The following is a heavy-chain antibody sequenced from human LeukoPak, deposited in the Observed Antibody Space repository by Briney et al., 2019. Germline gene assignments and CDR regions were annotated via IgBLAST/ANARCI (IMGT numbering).Heavy chain of an antibody. J-gene: IGHJ6*02. CDR2: IIPILGIA. CDR1: GGTFSSYA. V-gene: IGHV1-69*04. D-gene: IGHD3-9*01. Sequence: SVKVSCKASGGTFSSYAISWVRQAPGQGLEWMGRIIPILGIANYAQKFQGRVTITADKSTSTAYMELSSLRSEDTAVYYCARGGDILTGFTRGNYYYYYGMDVWGQGTTVTVS. CDR3: ARGGDILTGFTRGNYYYYYGMDV.